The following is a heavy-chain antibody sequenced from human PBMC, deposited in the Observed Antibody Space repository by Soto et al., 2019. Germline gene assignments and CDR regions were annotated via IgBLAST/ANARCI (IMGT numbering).Heavy chain of an antibody. CDR1: GVTFTNYW. D-gene: IGHD2-2*01. Sequence: GCSLRLSCAASGVTFTNYWMQWVRQAPGKGLVWVSRINSDGSSTSHADSVKGRFTISRDNAKNTLYLQMSSLRAEDTAVYYCARPQYLPDDVFDVWGRGTVVTVSS. CDR3: ARPQYLPDDVFDV. J-gene: IGHJ3*01. V-gene: IGHV3-74*01. CDR2: INSDGSST.